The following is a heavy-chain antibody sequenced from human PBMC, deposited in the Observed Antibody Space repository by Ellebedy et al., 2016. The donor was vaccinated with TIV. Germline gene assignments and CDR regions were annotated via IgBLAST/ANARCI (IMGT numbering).Heavy chain of an antibody. CDR2: IAHDGSVI. V-gene: IGHV3-30*18. Sequence: PGGFLRLSCATSGFTFSHYGMQWVRQAPGEGLEWVAVIAHDGSVIHYADSVKGRFTISRDNSKNTLSLQMYSLRPEDTAVYYCAKERDPLASTSFDSWGQGNLVTVSS. CDR1: GFTFSHYG. CDR3: AKERDPLASTSFDS. D-gene: IGHD1-1*01. J-gene: IGHJ4*02.